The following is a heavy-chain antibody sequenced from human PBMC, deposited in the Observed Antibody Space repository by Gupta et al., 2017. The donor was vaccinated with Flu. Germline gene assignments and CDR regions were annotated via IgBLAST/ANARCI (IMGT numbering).Heavy chain of an antibody. V-gene: IGHV3-33*01. CDR1: GFVFDSYG. J-gene: IGHJ4*02. D-gene: IGHD3-22*01. CDR2: MWFDESNT. Sequence: QVHLVESGGGVVQPGKSLSVSGAPSGFVFDSYGMYWSRQAPGKGLDWVAVMWFDESNTYYADSVRGRFTVSRDNFRNILYLQLNNLRAEDTGVYYCARGRAHYDSSGQDYWGQGTLVTVSS. CDR3: ARGRAHYDSSGQDY.